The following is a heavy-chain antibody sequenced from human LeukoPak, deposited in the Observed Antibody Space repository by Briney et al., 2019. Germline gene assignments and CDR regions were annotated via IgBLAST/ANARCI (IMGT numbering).Heavy chain of an antibody. CDR2: IRYDGSNK. Sequence: TGGSLRLSCAASGFTFSSYGMHWVRQAPGKGLEWVAFIRYDGSNKYYADSVKGRFTISRDNSKNTLYLQMNSLRAEDTAVYYCAKDRWELLRFDYWGQGTLVTVSS. J-gene: IGHJ4*02. D-gene: IGHD1-26*01. CDR3: AKDRWELLRFDY. V-gene: IGHV3-30*02. CDR1: GFTFSSYG.